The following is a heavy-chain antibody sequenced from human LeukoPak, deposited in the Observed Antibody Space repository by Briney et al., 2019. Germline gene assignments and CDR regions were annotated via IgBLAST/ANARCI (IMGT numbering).Heavy chain of an antibody. CDR3: ARSKSPYYYGSGSNDY. J-gene: IGHJ4*02. D-gene: IGHD3-10*01. Sequence: PSETLSLTCTVSGGSISSYYWSWIRQPPGKGLEWIGYIYYSGSTNYNPSLKSRVTISVDTSKNQFSLKLSSVTAADTAVYYCARSKSPYYYGSGSNDYWGQGTLVTVSS. V-gene: IGHV4-59*08. CDR1: GGSISSYY. CDR2: IYYSGST.